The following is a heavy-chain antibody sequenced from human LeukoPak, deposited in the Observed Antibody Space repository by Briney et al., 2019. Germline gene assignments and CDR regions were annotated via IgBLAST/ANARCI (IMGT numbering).Heavy chain of an antibody. V-gene: IGHV4-39*01. CDR3: ARYSDGSGWAAFDT. CDR2: IYYSRSTFHT. D-gene: IGHD3-22*01. J-gene: IGHJ3*02. Sequence: SETLSLICTVAGGSISSSGYHWAWIRQPPGKGLEWVANIYYSRSTFHTFYNPSLRSRVTISVDGDTSKNQFSLQLSSVTAADTAVYYCARYSDGSGWAAFDTWGQGTVATVSS. CDR1: GGSISSSGYH.